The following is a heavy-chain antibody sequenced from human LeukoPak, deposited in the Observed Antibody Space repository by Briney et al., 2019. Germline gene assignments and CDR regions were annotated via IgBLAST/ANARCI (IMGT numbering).Heavy chain of an antibody. CDR1: GYTFTDYY. CDR3: ARAIVGARDYYYYMDV. J-gene: IGHJ6*03. Sequence: ASVKVSCKASGYTFTDYYMHWVRQAPGQGLEWMGWINPIFGTANYAQKFQGRVTITADKSTSTAYMELSSLRSEDTAVYYCARAIVGARDYYYYMDVWGKGTTVTVSS. V-gene: IGHV1-69*06. D-gene: IGHD1-26*01. CDR2: INPIFGTA.